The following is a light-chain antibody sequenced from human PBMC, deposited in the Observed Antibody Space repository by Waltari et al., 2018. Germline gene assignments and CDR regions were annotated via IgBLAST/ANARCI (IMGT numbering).Light chain of an antibody. CDR3: QQYISWPWT. V-gene: IGKV3-15*01. J-gene: IGKJ1*01. Sequence: VMTQSPATLSVSPGESATLSCRASQSVSRNLAWYQPKPGQAPSRLSYGADTRATGIPARFSGIGSGIEFSLTIRSLKSEDFAVYYCQQYISWPWTFGQGTKVEIK. CDR1: QSVSRN. CDR2: GAD.